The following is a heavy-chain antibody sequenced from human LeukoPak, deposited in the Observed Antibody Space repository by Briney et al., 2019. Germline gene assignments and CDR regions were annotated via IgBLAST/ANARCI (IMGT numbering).Heavy chain of an antibody. J-gene: IGHJ3*02. CDR3: ARDQELLAFDI. Sequence: GGSLRLSCAVSGFTFRSYSMNWVRQAPGKGLEWVSSISSSSSYIYYADSVKGRFTISRDNAKNSLYLQMNSLRAEDTAVYYCARDQELLAFDIWGQGTMVTVSS. D-gene: IGHD1-7*01. V-gene: IGHV3-21*01. CDR1: GFTFRSYS. CDR2: ISSSSSYI.